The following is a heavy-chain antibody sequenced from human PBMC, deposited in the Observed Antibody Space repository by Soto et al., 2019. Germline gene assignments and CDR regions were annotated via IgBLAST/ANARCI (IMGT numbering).Heavy chain of an antibody. D-gene: IGHD2-15*01. V-gene: IGHV1-3*01. J-gene: IGHJ4*02. Sequence: ASVNVYCKASGYTFTDYAIPWVRQAPGQGLEWMGWINVGNGNTGYSRKFQGRVTNARDVSASTAYIEVTSLTSEDTAIYYCAREGAHYTPLDHWGQGTLVTVSS. CDR1: GYTFTDYA. CDR3: AREGAHYTPLDH. CDR2: INVGNGNT.